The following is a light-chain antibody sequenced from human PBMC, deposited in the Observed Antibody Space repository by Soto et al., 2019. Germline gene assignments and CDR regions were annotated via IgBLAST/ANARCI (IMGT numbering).Light chain of an antibody. Sequence: GESVTITCRASQVISTSLAWYQVKPGKAPKLLIYAASTLESGVPSRFSATVSGTEFSLTITSLQPDDFATYYCQQYNSYSPITFGQGTRLEIK. J-gene: IGKJ5*01. CDR1: QVISTS. CDR3: QQYNSYSPIT. CDR2: AAS. V-gene: IGKV1-9*01.